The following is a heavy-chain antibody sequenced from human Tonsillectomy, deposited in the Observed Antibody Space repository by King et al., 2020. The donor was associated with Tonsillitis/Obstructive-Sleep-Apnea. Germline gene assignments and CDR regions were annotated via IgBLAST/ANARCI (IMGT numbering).Heavy chain of an antibody. CDR2: MYYSGST. CDR3: ASLVDSNNWHDFDY. D-gene: IGHD1-1*01. CDR1: GGSISSSSYY. V-gene: IGHV4-39*01. Sequence: LQLQESGPGLVKPSETLSLTCTVSGGSISSSSYYWGWIRQPPGKGLEWIGSMYYSGSTYYNPSLKSRVTISVDTSKNQFYLKLSSVTAADTAVYYCASLVDSNNWHDFDYWGQGTLVTVSS. J-gene: IGHJ4*02.